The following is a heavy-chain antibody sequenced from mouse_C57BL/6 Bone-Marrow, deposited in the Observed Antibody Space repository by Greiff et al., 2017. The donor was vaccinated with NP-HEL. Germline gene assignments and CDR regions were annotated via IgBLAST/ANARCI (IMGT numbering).Heavy chain of an antibody. D-gene: IGHD1-1*01. CDR2: IDPSDSYT. V-gene: IGHV1-50*01. Sequence: QVQLQQPGAELVKPGASVKLSCKASGYTFTSYWMQWVKQRPGQGLEWIGEIDPSDSYTNYSQKFKGKATLTVDTSSSTAYMQLSSLTSEDSAVYYCARYYYGSSYDFDYWGQGTTLTVSS. CDR3: ARYYYGSSYDFDY. CDR1: GYTFTSYW. J-gene: IGHJ2*01.